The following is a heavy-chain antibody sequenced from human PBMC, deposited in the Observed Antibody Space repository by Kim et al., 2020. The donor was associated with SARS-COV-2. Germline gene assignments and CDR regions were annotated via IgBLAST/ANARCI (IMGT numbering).Heavy chain of an antibody. D-gene: IGHD6-13*01. Sequence: YHPSLKSRVTISVATSKSQVSLKRTSVTAADTALYYCARQEAAAACFDPWGQGILVTVSS. V-gene: IGHV4-39*01. CDR3: ARQEAAAACFDP. J-gene: IGHJ5*02.